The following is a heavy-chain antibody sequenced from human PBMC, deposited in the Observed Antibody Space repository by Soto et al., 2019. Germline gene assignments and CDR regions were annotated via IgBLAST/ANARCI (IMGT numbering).Heavy chain of an antibody. D-gene: IGHD1-26*01. Sequence: EVQLLESGGGLVQPGGSLRLSCAASGFTFSFYAMTWVRQAPGKRLEWVSGISASGGSTYYADSVKGRFTISRDNSKNTMYLEMNSLRAEDRAVYYCAKLSGSNAYDVFDIWGQGTMVTVSS. J-gene: IGHJ3*02. V-gene: IGHV3-23*01. CDR2: ISASGGST. CDR3: AKLSGSNAYDVFDI. CDR1: GFTFSFYA.